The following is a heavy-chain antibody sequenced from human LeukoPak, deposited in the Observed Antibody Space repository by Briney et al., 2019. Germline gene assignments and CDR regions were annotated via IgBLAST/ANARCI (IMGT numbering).Heavy chain of an antibody. D-gene: IGHD3-22*01. V-gene: IGHV3-23*01. Sequence: PGGTLRLSCAASGFTFSSYGMSWVRQAPGKGLEWVSAISGSGGSTYYADSVKGRFTISRDNSKNTLYLQMNSLRAEDTAVYYCAKEVTYYYDSSGYYPDAFDIWGQGTMVTVSS. CDR2: ISGSGGST. CDR1: GFTFSSYG. CDR3: AKEVTYYYDSSGYYPDAFDI. J-gene: IGHJ3*02.